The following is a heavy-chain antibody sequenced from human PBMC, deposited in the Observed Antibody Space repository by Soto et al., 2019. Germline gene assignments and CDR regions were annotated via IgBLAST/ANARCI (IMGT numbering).Heavy chain of an antibody. CDR1: GGSINTGDYY. J-gene: IGHJ6*02. D-gene: IGHD3-16*01. CDR3: ARGVDYEGFSPYGMDV. Sequence: SETLSLTCTVSGGSINTGDYYWTWIRQPRGKGLEWIGYIYYSGTTYYNPSLKSRVSLSLDTSKNHFSLRLTSVTAADTAVYYCARGVDYEGFSPYGMDVWGQGTTVTVSS. CDR2: IYYSGTT. V-gene: IGHV4-30-4*01.